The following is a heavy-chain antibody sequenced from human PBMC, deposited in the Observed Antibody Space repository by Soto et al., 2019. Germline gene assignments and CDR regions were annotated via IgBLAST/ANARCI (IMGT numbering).Heavy chain of an antibody. CDR3: AKGRASDCPGCTQDY. CDR1: AFTFSIYA. J-gene: IGHJ4*02. CDR2: VSGSGDST. V-gene: IGHV3-23*01. D-gene: IGHD2-21*02. Sequence: PGGSLRLSCAASAFTFSIYAMSWVRQAPGKGLEWVSAVSGSGDSTYYADSVKGRFTISRDNSKNTLYLQMNSLRAEDTAVYYCAKGRASDCPGCTQDYWGQGTLVTVSS.